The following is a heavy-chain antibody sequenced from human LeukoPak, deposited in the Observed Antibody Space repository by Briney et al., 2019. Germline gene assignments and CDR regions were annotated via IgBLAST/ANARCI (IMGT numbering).Heavy chain of an antibody. V-gene: IGHV4-31*03. J-gene: IGHJ6*02. CDR2: IYYSGST. D-gene: IGHD4-4*01. CDR1: GGSISSGGYY. Sequence: RPSETLSLTCTVSGGSISSGGYYWSWIRQHPGKGLEWIGYIYYSGSTYYNPSLKSRVTISVDTSKNQFSLKLSSVTAADTAVYYCATVTTEVYYYGMDVWGQGTTVTVSS. CDR3: ATVTTEVYYYGMDV.